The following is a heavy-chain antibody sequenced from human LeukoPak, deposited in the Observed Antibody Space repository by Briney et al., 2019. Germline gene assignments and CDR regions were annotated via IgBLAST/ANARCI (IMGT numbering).Heavy chain of an antibody. J-gene: IGHJ3*02. CDR3: ARDSYYDSSVGDAFDI. Sequence: SVKVSCKASGGTFSSYAISWVRQAPGQGLEWMGGIIPIFGTANYAQKFQGRVTITADESTSTAYVELSSLRSEDTAVYYCARDSYYDSSVGDAFDIWGQGTMVTVSS. D-gene: IGHD3-22*01. V-gene: IGHV1-69*13. CDR2: IIPIFGTA. CDR1: GGTFSSYA.